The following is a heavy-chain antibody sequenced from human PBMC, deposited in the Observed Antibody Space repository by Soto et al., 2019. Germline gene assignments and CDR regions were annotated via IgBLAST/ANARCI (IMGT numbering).Heavy chain of an antibody. CDR1: GYTFTGCY. CDR3: ATSRVSIAVAGETQYYFDY. CDR2: INPNSGGT. D-gene: IGHD6-19*01. J-gene: IGHJ4*02. V-gene: IGHV1-2*04. Sequence: ASVKVSCKASGYTFTGCYMHWVRQAPGQGLEWMGWINPNSGGTNYAQKFQGWVTMTRDTSISTAYMELSRLRSDDTAVYYCATSRVSIAVAGETQYYFDYWGQGTLVTVSS.